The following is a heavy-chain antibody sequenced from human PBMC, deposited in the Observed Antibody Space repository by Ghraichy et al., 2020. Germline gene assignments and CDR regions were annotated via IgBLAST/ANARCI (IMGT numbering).Heavy chain of an antibody. V-gene: IGHV3-21*01. CDR3: ARDYSGSYSAFDI. J-gene: IGHJ3*02. CDR1: GFTFSSYS. Sequence: GGSLRLSCAASGFTFSSYSMNWVRQAPGKGLEWVSSISSSSSYIYYADSVKGRFTISRDNAKNSLYLQMNSLRAEDTAVYYCARDYSGSYSAFDIWGQGTMVTVSS. CDR2: ISSSSSYI. D-gene: IGHD1-26*01.